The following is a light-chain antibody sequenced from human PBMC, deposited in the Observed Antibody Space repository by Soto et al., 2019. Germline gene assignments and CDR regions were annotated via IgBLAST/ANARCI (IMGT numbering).Light chain of an antibody. CDR3: QQYNTCSWT. V-gene: IGKV1-5*03. CDR2: EAS. CDR1: QSIKSW. J-gene: IGKJ1*01. Sequence: DIQMTQSPSTLSASVGDRVTITCRASQSIKSWLAWYQQKPGKAPKLLIYEASSLESGVPSRFGGSGSGTEFTLTISSLQPDDFATYYCQQYNTCSWTFGQGTKVDIK.